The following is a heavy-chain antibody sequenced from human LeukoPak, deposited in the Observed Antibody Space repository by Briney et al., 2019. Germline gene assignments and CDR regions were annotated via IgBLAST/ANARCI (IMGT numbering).Heavy chain of an antibody. CDR2: INGDGRNI. J-gene: IGHJ6*02. D-gene: IGHD3-9*01. CDR3: TRDLMDYDVSTGLHHYYMDV. V-gene: IGHV3-74*01. CDR1: GFTFCSYW. Sequence: SGGSLRLSCVASGFTFCSYWMHWVRQDPRKGLVWVSRINGDGRNINYADSVRGRFTISRDNAKNTLYLQMNTLRVEDTAVYYCTRDLMDYDVSTGLHHYYMDVWGQGTTVTVSS.